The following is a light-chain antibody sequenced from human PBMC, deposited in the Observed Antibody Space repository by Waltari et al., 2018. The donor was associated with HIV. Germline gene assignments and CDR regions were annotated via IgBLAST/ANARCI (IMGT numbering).Light chain of an antibody. CDR1: RSEVGGYNY. CDR2: DVS. CDR3: SSYTIKSTLE. Sequence: QSALTQPASVSGSPGQSITISCTGTRSEVGGYNYVSWYQQHPGEAPKLIIYDVSNRPSGVSNRFSGSKSGNTASLTISGLQAEDEADYYCSSYTIKSTLEFGGGTKLTVL. V-gene: IGLV2-14*03. J-gene: IGLJ2*01.